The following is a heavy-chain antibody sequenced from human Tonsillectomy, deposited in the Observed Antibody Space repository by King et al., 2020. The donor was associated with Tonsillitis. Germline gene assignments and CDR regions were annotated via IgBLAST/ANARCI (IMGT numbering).Heavy chain of an antibody. Sequence: QLVQSGGVLLQPGTSLRHSCVASGFIVSDYVLHWVRPPPGKGLEWVSRISMDSGKVDDAESVRGRFTISGDNAANSIYLKMDSLRHEDTDFYSCAKSSYFRAGTSDFFDRGGQGTMVTVSA. V-gene: IGHV3-9*01. CDR1: GFIVSDYV. CDR3: AKSSYFRAGTSDFFDR. CDR2: ISMDSGKV. D-gene: IGHD3-10*01. J-gene: IGHJ3*01.